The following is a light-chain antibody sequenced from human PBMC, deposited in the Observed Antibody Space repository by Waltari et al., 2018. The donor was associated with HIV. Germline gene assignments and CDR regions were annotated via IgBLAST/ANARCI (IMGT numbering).Light chain of an antibody. J-gene: IGLJ2*01. CDR3: TSYAGINPVA. V-gene: IGLV2-8*01. Sequence: QSALTQPPSASGSPGQSVTISCTGTSSAVGRYDYVSWYQQHPGKAPKLLIYEVNKRPSGVPDRFSGFKSGNTASLTVSGLQAEDEAEYSCTSYAGINPVAFGGGTKLTVL. CDR1: SSAVGRYDY. CDR2: EVN.